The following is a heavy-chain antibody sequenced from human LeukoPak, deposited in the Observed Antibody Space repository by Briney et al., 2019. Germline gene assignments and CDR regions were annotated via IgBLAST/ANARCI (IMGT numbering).Heavy chain of an antibody. CDR2: IYTSGST. Sequence: SETLSLTCTVSGGSISSYYWSWIRQPAGKGLEWIGRIYTSGSTNYNPSLNTRVTMSVDTSKNQFSLKLSSLTAADTAVYYCARDGYGDYEPPSFDYWGQGTLVTVSS. J-gene: IGHJ4*02. V-gene: IGHV4-4*07. D-gene: IGHD4-17*01. CDR1: GGSISSYY. CDR3: ARDGYGDYEPPSFDY.